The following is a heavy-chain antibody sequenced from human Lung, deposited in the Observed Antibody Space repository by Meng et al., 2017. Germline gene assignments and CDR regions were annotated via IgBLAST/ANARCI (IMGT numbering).Heavy chain of an antibody. CDR1: GGSFSDYY. CDR3: ARGPTTMAHDFDY. CDR2: INHSGST. V-gene: IGHV4-34*01. J-gene: IGHJ4*02. Sequence: QVQLKQLGAGLLKPSRTLSLTCVVSGGSFSDYYWSWIRQPPGKGLEWIGEINHSGSTNYNPSLESRATISVDTSQNNLSLKLSSVTAADSAVYYCARGPTTMAHDFDYWGQGTLVTVSS. D-gene: IGHD4-11*01.